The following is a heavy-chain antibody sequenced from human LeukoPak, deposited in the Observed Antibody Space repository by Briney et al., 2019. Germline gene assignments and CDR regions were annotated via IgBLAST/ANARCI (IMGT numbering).Heavy chain of an antibody. J-gene: IGHJ4*02. CDR3: ARRGGYNFASDY. D-gene: IGHD5-18*01. V-gene: IGHV4-39*01. CDR1: GGSISSSSSH. CDR2: IYYSGST. Sequence: SQTLSTTSTVSGGSISSSSSHWNRNRQPPGKVLERIGGIYYSGSTYYNPSLPSRVTISVDTSKHQFSLKLSSVTAADTAVYYCARRGGYNFASDYWGQGTLVTVSS.